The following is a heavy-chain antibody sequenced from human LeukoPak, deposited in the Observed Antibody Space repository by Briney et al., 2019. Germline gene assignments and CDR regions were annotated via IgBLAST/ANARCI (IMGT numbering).Heavy chain of an antibody. CDR1: GFTFSDAW. V-gene: IGHV3-15*01. CDR2: IKRTSTGGAT. CDR3: TSGHGRTDSDQ. J-gene: IGHJ4*02. Sequence: GGSLRLSCAASGFTFSDAWMTWVRQAPGKGLEWVGRIKRTSTGGATHYAASVRGRFTISRDDSEDTVSLQMNSLSTDDTGVYYCTSGHGRTDSDQWGQGTLVTVSS. D-gene: IGHD6-25*01.